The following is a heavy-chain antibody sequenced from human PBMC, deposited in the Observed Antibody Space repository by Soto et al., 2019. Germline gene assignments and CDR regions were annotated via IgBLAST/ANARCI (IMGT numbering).Heavy chain of an antibody. V-gene: IGHV1-18*01. CDR1: GYTFVSYP. Sequence: QVQLVQSGAEVKKPGASLKVSCKASGYTFVSYPISWVRQAPGQGLEWMGWISGYNGNINYAQKLQGRVTMTTDTSTSTAYMELRSLRSDDTAGYYCAREGRVYYESGSQLGNLDCWGQGTLVNVSS. D-gene: IGHD3-10*01. CDR3: AREGRVYYESGSQLGNLDC. CDR2: ISGYNGNI. J-gene: IGHJ4*02.